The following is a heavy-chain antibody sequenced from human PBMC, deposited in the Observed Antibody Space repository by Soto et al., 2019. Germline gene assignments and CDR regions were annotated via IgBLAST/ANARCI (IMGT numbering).Heavy chain of an antibody. CDR3: ARDLTLDYGDFYDAFDI. Sequence: GGSLRLSCAASGFTFSSYWMSWVRQAPGKWLEWVANIKQDGSEKYYVDSVKGRFTISRDNAKNSLYLQMNSLRAEDTAVYYCARDLTLDYGDFYDAFDIWGQGXMVTV. J-gene: IGHJ3*02. V-gene: IGHV3-7*01. CDR1: GFTFSSYW. D-gene: IGHD4-17*01. CDR2: IKQDGSEK.